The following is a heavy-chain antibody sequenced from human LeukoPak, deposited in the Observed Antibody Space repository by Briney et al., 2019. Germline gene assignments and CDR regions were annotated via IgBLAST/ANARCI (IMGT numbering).Heavy chain of an antibody. Sequence: GASVKVSCKASGYTFTGYYMHWVRQAPGQGLEWMGWISPNSGGTNYAQQFQGRVTVTRDTSITTTYMELSRLRSDDTAVYYCAREGYYYDSSGYTAPLNMPPPYYYYYMDVWGKGTTVTVSS. V-gene: IGHV1-2*02. CDR2: ISPNSGGT. CDR1: GYTFTGYY. CDR3: AREGYYYDSSGYTAPLNMPPPYYYYYMDV. D-gene: IGHD3-22*01. J-gene: IGHJ6*03.